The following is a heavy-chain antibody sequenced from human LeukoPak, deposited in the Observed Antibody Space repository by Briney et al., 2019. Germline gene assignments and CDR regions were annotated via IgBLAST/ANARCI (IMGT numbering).Heavy chain of an antibody. CDR3: ARGIPGIAAAGFLYYFDY. J-gene: IGHJ4*02. Sequence: RSSETLSLTCTVSGYSISSGYYWGWIRQPPGKGLEWIGSGSTYYNPSLKSRVTISVDTSKNQFSLKLSSVTAADTAVYYCARGIPGIAAAGFLYYFDYWGQGTLVTVSS. CDR1: GYSISSGYY. D-gene: IGHD6-13*01. CDR2: SGST. V-gene: IGHV4-38-2*02.